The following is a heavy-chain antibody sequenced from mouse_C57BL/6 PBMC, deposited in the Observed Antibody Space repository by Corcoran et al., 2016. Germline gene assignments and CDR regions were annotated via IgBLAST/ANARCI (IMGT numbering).Heavy chain of an antibody. CDR3: AKDYDADSYAMDY. CDR1: GYTFTTYG. V-gene: IGHV9-3*01. Sequence: QIQMVQSGPELKKPGEKVKISCKAYGYTFTTYGMSWVKQAPGKGLKWMGWINTYSGVPTYADDFKGRFAFSLETSASTAYLQINNLKTEDTATYFCAKDYDADSYAMDYWGQGTSVTVCS. D-gene: IGHD2-4*01. CDR2: INTYSGVP. J-gene: IGHJ4*01.